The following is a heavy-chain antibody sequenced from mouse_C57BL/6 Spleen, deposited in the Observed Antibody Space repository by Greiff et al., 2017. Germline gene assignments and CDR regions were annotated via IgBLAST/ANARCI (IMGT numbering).Heavy chain of an antibody. CDR1: GFSLTSYG. D-gene: IGHD1-1*01. CDR2: IWSGGST. J-gene: IGHJ4*01. Sequence: VKLMESGPGLVQPSQSLSITCTVSGFSLTSYGVHWVRQSPGKGLEWLGVIWSGGSTDYNAAFISRLSISKDNSKSQVFFKMNSLQADDTAIYYCATHYGSSSYAMDYWGQGTSVTVSS. CDR3: ATHYGSSSYAMDY. V-gene: IGHV2-2*01.